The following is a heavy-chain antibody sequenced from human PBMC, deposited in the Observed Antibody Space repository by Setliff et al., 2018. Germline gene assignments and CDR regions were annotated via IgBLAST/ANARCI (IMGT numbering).Heavy chain of an antibody. V-gene: IGHV3-7*01. D-gene: IGHD2-21*01. CDR1: GFTFTSYA. J-gene: IGHJ4*02. CDR2: IKEDGSQR. Sequence: PGGSLRLSCAASGFTFTSYAMRWVRQAPGKGLEWVANIKEDGSQRNYVDAVRGRFTVSRDNARNLLYLQMNSLRVDDTAVYYCSSYLVSWGQGALVTVSS. CDR3: SSYLVS.